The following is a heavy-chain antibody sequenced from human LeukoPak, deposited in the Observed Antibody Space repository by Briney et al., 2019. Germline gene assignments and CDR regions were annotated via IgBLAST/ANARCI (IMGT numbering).Heavy chain of an antibody. J-gene: IGHJ4*02. CDR1: GGSISSGEYH. Sequence: PSQTLSLTCAVSGGSISSGEYHWSWIRPSPGKGLVWLGFIYSGMTFYYNPSLQSRITISADTSKNQFSLNVNSVTAADSSVYYCVRERRGGGFSGHVDHWGQGTLVTVSS. D-gene: IGHD5-12*01. CDR3: VRERRGGGFSGHVDH. V-gene: IGHV4-30-4*01. CDR2: IYSGMTF.